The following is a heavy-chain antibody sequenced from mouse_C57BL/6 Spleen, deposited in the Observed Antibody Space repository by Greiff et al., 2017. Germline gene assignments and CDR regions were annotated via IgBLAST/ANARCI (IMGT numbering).Heavy chain of an antibody. CDR2: IHPNSGST. V-gene: IGHV1-64*01. CDR3: ASPNYDSSSYRNWYFDV. Sequence: QVQLQQPGAELVKPGASVKLSCTASGYTFTSYWMHWVKQSPGQGLEWIGMIHPNSGSTNYNEKFKSKATLTVDKSSSTAYMQLSSLTSKDSAVEYCASPNYDSSSYRNWYFDVWGTGTTVTVSS. J-gene: IGHJ1*03. CDR1: GYTFTSYW. D-gene: IGHD1-1*01.